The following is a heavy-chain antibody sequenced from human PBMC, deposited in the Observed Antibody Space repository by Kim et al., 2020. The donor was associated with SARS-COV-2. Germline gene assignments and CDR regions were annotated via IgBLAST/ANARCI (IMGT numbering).Heavy chain of an antibody. Sequence: GGSLRLSCAASGFTLNSYAMHWIRQAPGKGLEWVAVISYDGIKKYYIDSVKGRFTISRDNSRNTLSLQMDSLIVEDSAVYYCSRDLAGWGHDAFDMWGPGTMVTVSS. V-gene: IGHV3-30*04. J-gene: IGHJ3*02. CDR1: GFTLNSYA. D-gene: IGHD6-19*01. CDR3: SRDLAGWGHDAFDM. CDR2: ISYDGIKK.